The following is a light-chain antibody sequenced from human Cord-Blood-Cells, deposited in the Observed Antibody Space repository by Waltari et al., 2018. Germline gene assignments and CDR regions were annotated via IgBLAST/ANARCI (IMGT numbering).Light chain of an antibody. V-gene: IGLV5-45*01. CDR1: PALHAPTYR. Sequence: QALLTQPASLSASPGASASLTCPLRPALHAPTYRIYWSQTQPGSPPQYLLRYKSDSDKQQGSGVPSRFSGSKDASANAGILLISGLQSEDEADYYCMIWHSSAWVFGGGTKLTVL. CDR3: MIWHSSAWV. CDR2: YKSDSDK. J-gene: IGLJ3*02.